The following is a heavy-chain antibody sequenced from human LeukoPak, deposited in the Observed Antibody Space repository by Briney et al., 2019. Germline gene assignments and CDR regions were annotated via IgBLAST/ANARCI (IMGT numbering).Heavy chain of an antibody. J-gene: IGHJ3*02. CDR1: GGSISSGSYY. CDR2: IYSSGST. D-gene: IGHD3-22*01. V-gene: IGHV4-61*02. CDR3: VREGLGVAANYYDSSGPGGLDAFDI. Sequence: PSETLSLTCTVSGGSISSGSYYWSWIRQPAGKGLEWIGRIYSSGSTNYNPSLKSRVTISVDTSKNQFSLKLSSVTAADTAVYYCVREGLGVAANYYDSSGPGGLDAFDIWGQGTMVTVSS.